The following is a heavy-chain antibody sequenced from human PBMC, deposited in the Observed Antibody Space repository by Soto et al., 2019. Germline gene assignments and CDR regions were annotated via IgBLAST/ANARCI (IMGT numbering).Heavy chain of an antibody. J-gene: IGHJ4*02. V-gene: IGHV3-23*01. CDR3: AKEGGWSLAVAGLFDY. Sequence: EVHLLEYGGGLVQPGGSLRLSCVVSGSTFSSNDMSWVRQAPGRGLEWVSGISDSGGSTYYADSVKGRFTISRDNAKNTRDLQMKSLRVEDTALYYCAKEGGWSLAVAGLFDYWGPGTQVTVSS. CDR1: GSTFSSND. CDR2: ISDSGGST. D-gene: IGHD6-19*01.